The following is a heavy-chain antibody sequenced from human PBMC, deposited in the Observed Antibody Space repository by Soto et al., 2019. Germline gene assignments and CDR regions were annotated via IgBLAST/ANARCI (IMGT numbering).Heavy chain of an antibody. CDR3: ARSLTEXYCTITGCYTRPLYGMDV. CDR2: INPNSGGT. CDR1: GYTFSGYY. Sequence: ASVKVSCKASGYTFSGYYIHWLRQAPGQGLEWMGWINPNSGGTNYAQKFQGRVTVTRDTPTSTAYMELSRLTSDDTAVYYCARSLTEXYCTITGCYTRPLYGMDVWGQGTTVTVS. D-gene: IGHD2-2*02. J-gene: IGHJ6*02. V-gene: IGHV1-2*02.